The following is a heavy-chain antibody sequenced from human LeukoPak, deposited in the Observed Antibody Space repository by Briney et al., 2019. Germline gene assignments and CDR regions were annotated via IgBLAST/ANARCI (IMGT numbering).Heavy chain of an antibody. CDR1: GYTLTELS. J-gene: IGHJ4*02. Sequence: ASVKVSCKVSGYTLTELSMHWVRQATGKGLEWMGGFYPEDGETIYAQKFQGRVTMTEDTSTDTAYMELSSLRSEDTAVYYCATSQYYDILTGYFGSGWGQGTLVTVSS. CDR2: FYPEDGET. V-gene: IGHV1-24*01. CDR3: ATSQYYDILTGYFGSG. D-gene: IGHD3-9*01.